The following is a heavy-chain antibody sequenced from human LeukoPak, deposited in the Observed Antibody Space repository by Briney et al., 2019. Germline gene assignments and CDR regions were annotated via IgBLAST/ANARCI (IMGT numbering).Heavy chain of an antibody. CDR2: IYSGGST. V-gene: IGHV3-66*01. CDR3: ASLPRGYSGYSASFDY. CDR1: GFTFRSYS. D-gene: IGHD5-12*01. J-gene: IGHJ4*02. Sequence: GGSLRLSCAASGFTFRSYSMSWVRQAPGKGLEWVSVIYSGGSTYYADSVKGRFTISRDNSKNTLYLQMNSLRAEDTAVYYCASLPRGYSGYSASFDYWGQGTLVTVSS.